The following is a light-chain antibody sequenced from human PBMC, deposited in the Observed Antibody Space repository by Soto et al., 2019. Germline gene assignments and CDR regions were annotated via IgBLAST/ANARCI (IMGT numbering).Light chain of an antibody. CDR2: GAS. Sequence: DIQMTQSPSSLSASVGARVSITCQASQDIRTSLSWFQHKPGRAPKLLIYGASYLETGVPSRFSGSGSGTAFTFTISSLQPEDTATYYCQHYNNLPPFTFGPGTIVDIK. V-gene: IGKV1-33*01. J-gene: IGKJ3*01. CDR3: QHYNNLPPFT. CDR1: QDIRTS.